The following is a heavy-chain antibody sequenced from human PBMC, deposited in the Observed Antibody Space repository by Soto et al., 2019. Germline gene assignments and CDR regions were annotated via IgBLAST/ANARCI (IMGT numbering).Heavy chain of an antibody. CDR3: AKGSASGWYLFDY. Sequence: EVQVLESGGGLVQTGGSLRLSCAASGFTFSNYAMSWVRQAPGKGLDWVSTITGSGDSSYYADSVKGRFTISRDNSKNTLFLQMNILRAEDTALYYCAKGSASGWYLFDYWGQGTLVTVSS. D-gene: IGHD6-19*01. CDR2: ITGSGDSS. CDR1: GFTFSNYA. V-gene: IGHV3-23*01. J-gene: IGHJ4*02.